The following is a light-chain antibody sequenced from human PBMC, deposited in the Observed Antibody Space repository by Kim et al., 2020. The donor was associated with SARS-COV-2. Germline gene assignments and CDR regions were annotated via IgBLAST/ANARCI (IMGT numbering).Light chain of an antibody. CDR3: QQSSSAPYT. J-gene: IGKJ2*01. CDR1: QSISRN. Sequence: SASGGDRVTITCRASQSISRNLNWYQQKPGKAPNPLIFGASSLQTRVPSRFSGSGSGTDFTLTISSLQPEDFATYYCQQSSSAPYTFGPGTKLEI. V-gene: IGKV1-39*01. CDR2: GAS.